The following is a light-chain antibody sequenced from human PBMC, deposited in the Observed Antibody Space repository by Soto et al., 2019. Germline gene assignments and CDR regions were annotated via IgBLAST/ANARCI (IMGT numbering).Light chain of an antibody. J-gene: IGKJ1*01. CDR3: QQYTA. Sequence: EIVLTQSPGTLSLSPGERATLSCRASQSVSSSYLAWYQQKPGQAPRLLIYGASSRATGIPDRFSGSGSGTDFTLTISRLEPADFAVYYCQQYTAXGQGTKVAIK. V-gene: IGKV3-20*01. CDR1: QSVSSSY. CDR2: GAS.